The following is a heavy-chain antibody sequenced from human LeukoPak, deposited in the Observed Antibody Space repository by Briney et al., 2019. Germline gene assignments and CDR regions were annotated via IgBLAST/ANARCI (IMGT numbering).Heavy chain of an antibody. CDR2: IRSKAYGGTT. Sequence: GGSLRLSCAASRFTFSSYGMHWVRQAPGKGLEWVGFIRSKAYGGTTEYAASVKGRFTISRDDSKSIAYLQMNSLKTEDTAVYYCTRDQTPYYWGQGTLVTVSS. J-gene: IGHJ4*02. CDR3: TRDQTPYY. CDR1: RFTFSSYG. V-gene: IGHV3-49*04.